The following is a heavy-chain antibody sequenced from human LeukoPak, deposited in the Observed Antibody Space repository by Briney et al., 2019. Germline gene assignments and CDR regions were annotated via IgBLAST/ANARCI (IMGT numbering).Heavy chain of an antibody. CDR3: ARDQGSWIQLWRIAAAGTINDMRSYYGMDV. V-gene: IGHV1-18*01. CDR2: ISAYNGNT. D-gene: IGHD6-13*01. Sequence: GASVKVSCKASGYTFTSYGISWVRQAPGQGLEWMGWISAYNGNTNYAQKLQGRVTMTTDTSTSTAYMELRSLRSDDTAVYYCARDQGSWIQLWRIAAAGTINDMRSYYGMDVWGQGTTVTVSS. J-gene: IGHJ6*02. CDR1: GYTFTSYG.